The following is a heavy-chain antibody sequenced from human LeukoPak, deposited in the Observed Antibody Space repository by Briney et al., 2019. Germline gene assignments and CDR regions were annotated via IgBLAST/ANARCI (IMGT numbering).Heavy chain of an antibody. D-gene: IGHD2-15*01. CDR2: INHSGST. CDR1: GGSFSGYY. CDR3: ARAVIVVAAATQRNWFDP. V-gene: IGHV4-34*01. Sequence: SETLSLTCAVYGGSFSGYYWSWIRQPPGKGLEWIGEINHSGSTNYNPSLRSRVTISVDTSKDQFSLKLSSVTAADTAIYYCARAVIVVAAATQRNWFDPWGQGTLVTVSS. J-gene: IGHJ5*02.